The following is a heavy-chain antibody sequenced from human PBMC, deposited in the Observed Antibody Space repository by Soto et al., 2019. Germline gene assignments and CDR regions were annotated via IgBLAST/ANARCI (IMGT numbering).Heavy chain of an antibody. V-gene: IGHV3-30*18. CDR3: AKTLDTAMVKGEYYYGMDV. Sequence: GGSLRLSCAASGFTFSSYGMHWVRQAPGKGLEWVAVISYDGSNKYYADSVKGRFTISRDNSKNTLYLQMNSLRAEDTAVYYCAKTLDTAMVKGEYYYGMDVWGQGTTVTVSS. J-gene: IGHJ6*02. CDR1: GFTFSSYG. CDR2: ISYDGSNK. D-gene: IGHD5-18*01.